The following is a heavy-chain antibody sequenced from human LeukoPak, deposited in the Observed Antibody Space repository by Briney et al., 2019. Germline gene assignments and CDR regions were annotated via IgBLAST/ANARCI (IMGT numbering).Heavy chain of an antibody. CDR2: IYPGDSDT. V-gene: IGHV5-51*01. CDR3: ARAAPNWSTSCYFDY. CDR1: GYSFTSYW. J-gene: IGHJ4*02. D-gene: IGHD2-2*01. Sequence: GESLKSSCKGSGYSFTSYWIGWVRQMPGKGLEWMGIIYPGDSDTRYSPSFQGQVTISADKSISTAYLQWSSLKASDTAMYYCARAAPNWSTSCYFDYWGQGTLVTVSS.